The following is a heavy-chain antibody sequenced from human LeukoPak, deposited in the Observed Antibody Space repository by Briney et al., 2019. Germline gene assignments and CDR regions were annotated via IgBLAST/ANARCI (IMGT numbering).Heavy chain of an antibody. CDR1: GFTFSSYG. V-gene: IGHV3-30*03. Sequence: GGSLRLSCAASGFTFSSYGMHWVRQAPGKGLEWVAVISYDGSNKYYADSVKGRFTISRDNSKNTLYLQMNSLRAEDTAEYYCARERSSYYYYMDVWGKGTTVTVSS. J-gene: IGHJ6*03. CDR2: ISYDGSNK. CDR3: ARERSSYYYYMDV.